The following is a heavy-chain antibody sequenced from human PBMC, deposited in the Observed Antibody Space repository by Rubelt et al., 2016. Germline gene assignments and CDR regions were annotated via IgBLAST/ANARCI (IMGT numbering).Heavy chain of an antibody. CDR1: GYTFTSYY. D-gene: IGHD2-15*01. V-gene: IGHV1-46*01. CDR2: INPSGGST. J-gene: IGHJ4*02. CDR3: ARDEGGYCSGGSCYSPPADY. Sequence: GYTFTSYYMHWVRQAPGQGLEWMGIINPSGGSTSYAQKFQGRVTMTRDTSTSTVYMELRSLRSDDTAVYYCARDEGGYCSGGSCYSPPADYWGQGTLVTVSS.